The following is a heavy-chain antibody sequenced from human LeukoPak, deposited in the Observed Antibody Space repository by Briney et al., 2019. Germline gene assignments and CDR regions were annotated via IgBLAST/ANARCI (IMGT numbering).Heavy chain of an antibody. D-gene: IGHD6-13*01. Sequence: GGSLRLSCAASGFTFSSYSMNWVRQAPGKGLEWVSSISSSSSYIYYADSVKGRFTISRDNAKNSLYLHMNSLRAEDTAVYYCARDIAAAGPGENYWGQGTLVTVSS. CDR2: ISSSSSYI. J-gene: IGHJ4*02. CDR1: GFTFSSYS. CDR3: ARDIAAAGPGENY. V-gene: IGHV3-21*01.